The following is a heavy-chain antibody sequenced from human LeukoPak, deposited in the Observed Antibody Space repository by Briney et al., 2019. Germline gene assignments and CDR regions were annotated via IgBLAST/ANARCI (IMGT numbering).Heavy chain of an antibody. CDR1: GGTFSSYA. CDR2: IIPTLGIA. Sequence: SLKVSCKASGGTFSSYAISWVRQAPGQGLEWMGRIIPTLGIANYAQKFQGRVTITADKSTSTAYMELSSLRSEDTAVYYCARARSGYEEFDYWGQGTLVTVSS. J-gene: IGHJ4*02. CDR3: ARARSGYEEFDY. D-gene: IGHD5-12*01. V-gene: IGHV1-69*04.